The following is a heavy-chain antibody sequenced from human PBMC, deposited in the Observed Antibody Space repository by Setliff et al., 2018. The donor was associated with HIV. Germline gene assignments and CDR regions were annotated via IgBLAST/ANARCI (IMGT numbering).Heavy chain of an antibody. CDR3: AKGSGPPWFDP. V-gene: IGHV4-4*07. CDR2: VTNTGDT. J-gene: IGHJ5*02. D-gene: IGHD3-3*01. CDR1: GDSINTPFW. Sequence: PSETLSLTCTVSGDSINTPFWWSWTRQPAGKGLEWIGRVTNTGDTSYNPSLKSRVTISMDTSKNLFSLKLTSVTAADTAVYFCAKGSGPPWFDPWGQGTLVTVSS.